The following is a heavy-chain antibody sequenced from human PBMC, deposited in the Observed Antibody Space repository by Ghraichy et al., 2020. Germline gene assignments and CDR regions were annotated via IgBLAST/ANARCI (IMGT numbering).Heavy chain of an antibody. V-gene: IGHV4-34*01. CDR2: INHSGST. CDR1: GGSFSGYY. CDR3: ARRGSGPYRW. D-gene: IGHD2-2*01. J-gene: IGHJ4*02. Sequence: SQTLSLTCAVYGGSFSGYYWSWIRQPPGKGLEWIGEINHSGSTNYNPSLKSRVTISVDTSKNQFSLKLSSVTAADTAVYYCARRGSGPYRWWGQGTLVTVSS.